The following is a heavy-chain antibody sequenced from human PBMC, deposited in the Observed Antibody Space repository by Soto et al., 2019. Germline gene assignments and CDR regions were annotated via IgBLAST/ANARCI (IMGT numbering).Heavy chain of an antibody. Sequence: QVQLQQWGAGLLKPSETLSLTCAVYGGSFSGYYWSWIRQPPGKGLEWIGEINHSGSTNYNPSLKSRVTIPVDTYKNQFSLKLSSVTAADTDVYYCARGGFSPDHWGQGTLVTVSS. CDR2: INHSGST. V-gene: IGHV4-34*01. D-gene: IGHD3-10*01. CDR3: ARGGFSPDH. CDR1: GGSFSGYY. J-gene: IGHJ4*02.